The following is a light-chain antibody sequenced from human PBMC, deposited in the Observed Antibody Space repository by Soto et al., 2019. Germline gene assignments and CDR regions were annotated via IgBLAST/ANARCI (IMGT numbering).Light chain of an antibody. CDR1: QSVSSSY. J-gene: IGKJ2*01. CDR2: GAS. Sequence: EIVLKQSPGTLSLSPGERATLSCRASQSVSSSYLAWYQQKPGQAPRLLIYGASSRATGIPDRFSGSGSGTALTLTISRLEPEDFAVYNCQQYGSSPPYTFGQGTQLEI. V-gene: IGKV3-20*01. CDR3: QQYGSSPPYT.